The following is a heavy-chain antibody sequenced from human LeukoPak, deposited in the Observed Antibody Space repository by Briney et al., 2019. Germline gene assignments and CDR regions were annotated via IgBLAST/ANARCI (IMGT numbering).Heavy chain of an antibody. CDR2: IKQDGSEK. CDR3: ARDPVYSSGWDYFDY. V-gene: IGHV3-7*01. D-gene: IGHD6-19*01. CDR1: GFTFSSYW. J-gene: IGHJ4*02. Sequence: GSLRLSCAASGFTFSSYWMSWVRQAPGKGLEWVANIKQDGSEKYYVDSVKGRFTISRDNAKNSLYLQMNSLRAEDTAVYYCARDPVYSSGWDYFDYWGQGTLVTVSS.